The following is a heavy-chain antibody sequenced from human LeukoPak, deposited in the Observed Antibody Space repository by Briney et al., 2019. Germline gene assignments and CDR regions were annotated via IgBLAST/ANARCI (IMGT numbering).Heavy chain of an antibody. CDR2: ISGTGSGI. J-gene: IGHJ4*02. D-gene: IGHD6-13*01. Sequence: GGALRLSCAASGFAFSSYAMTWVRRAPGKGLEWVASISGTGSGIYYADSVKGRFTISRDNSKNTLYLQMNSLRAEDTAVYYCAKVVEAAGIGYWGQGTLVTVSS. CDR1: GFAFSSYA. V-gene: IGHV3-23*01. CDR3: AKVVEAAGIGY.